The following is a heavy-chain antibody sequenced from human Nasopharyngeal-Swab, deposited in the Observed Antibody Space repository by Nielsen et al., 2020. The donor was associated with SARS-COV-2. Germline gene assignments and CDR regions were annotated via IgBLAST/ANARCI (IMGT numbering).Heavy chain of an antibody. D-gene: IGHD3-10*01. CDR3: ARGFGSGRH. V-gene: IGHV3-21*01. CDR2: ISHTGSDI. J-gene: IGHJ4*02. CDR1: GFIFSTYN. Sequence: GESLKISCVGSGFIFSTYNLNWVRPAPGKGLEWVSSISHTGSDIYYADSVKGRFTISRDNAKNSVYLQMNSLRAEDTAVYYCARGFGSGRHWGQGTLVTVSS.